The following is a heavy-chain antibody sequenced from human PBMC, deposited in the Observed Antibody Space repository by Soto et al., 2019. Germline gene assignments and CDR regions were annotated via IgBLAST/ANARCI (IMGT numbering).Heavy chain of an antibody. CDR3: ARDLGGRYCSSTSCYNTYDY. CDR1: GYTFTSYA. J-gene: IGHJ4*02. V-gene: IGHV1-3*01. D-gene: IGHD2-2*02. CDR2: INAGNGNT. Sequence: ASVKVSCKASGYTFTSYAMHWVRQAPGQRLEWMGWINAGNGNTKYSQKFQGRVTITRDTSASTAYMELSSLRSEDTAVYYCARDLGGRYCSSTSCYNTYDYWGQGTLLTVSS.